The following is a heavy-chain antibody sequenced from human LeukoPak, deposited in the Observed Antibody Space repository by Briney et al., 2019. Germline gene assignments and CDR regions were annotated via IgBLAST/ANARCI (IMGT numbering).Heavy chain of an antibody. V-gene: IGHV4-34*01. J-gene: IGHJ5*02. CDR3: ACRYYYGSGDWFDP. CDR1: GGSFSGYY. Sequence: SETLSLACAVYGGSFSGYYWSWLRQPPGKGLEWIGEINHSGSTNYNPSLKSRVTISVDTSKNQFSLKLSSMTAADTAVYYCACRYYYGSGDWFDPWGQGTLVTVSS. CDR2: INHSGST. D-gene: IGHD3-10*01.